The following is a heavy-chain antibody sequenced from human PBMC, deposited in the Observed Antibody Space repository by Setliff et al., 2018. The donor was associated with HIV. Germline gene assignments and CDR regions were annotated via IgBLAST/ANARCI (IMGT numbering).Heavy chain of an antibody. D-gene: IGHD3-10*01. J-gene: IGHJ4*02. CDR1: GGSLNGYS. V-gene: IGHV4-34*01. CDR3: ARGRFYRLHRPYSGSGSLGIQYFDY. CDR2: INNSGST. Sequence: SETLSLTCAVYGGSLNGYSWTWIRQPPGKGMEWIGGINNSGSTNYNTCLKSRGTISVDTSKRQFSLRLNSLTATDTALYYCARGRFYRLHRPYSGSGSLGIQYFDYWGQGTLVTVSS.